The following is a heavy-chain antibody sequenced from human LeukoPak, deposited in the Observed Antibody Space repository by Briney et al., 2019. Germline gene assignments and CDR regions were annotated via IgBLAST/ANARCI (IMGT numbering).Heavy chain of an antibody. CDR1: GGTFSSYA. J-gene: IGHJ6*03. CDR3: AREVYSSPRHYYYYMDV. V-gene: IGHV1-69*01. D-gene: IGHD6-13*01. Sequence: ASVKVSCKASGGTFSSYAISWVRQAPGQGLEWMGGIIPIFGTANYAQKFQGRVTITADESTSTAYMELSSLRSEDTAVYYCAREVYSSPRHYYYYMDVWGKGTTVTVSS. CDR2: IIPIFGTA.